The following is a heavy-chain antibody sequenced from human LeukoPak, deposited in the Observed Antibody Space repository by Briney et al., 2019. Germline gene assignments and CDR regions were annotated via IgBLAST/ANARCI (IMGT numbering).Heavy chain of an antibody. J-gene: IGHJ1*01. D-gene: IGHD1-26*01. CDR3: ARGRGSSGSYLRH. V-gene: IGHV4-34*01. CDR2: INHSGST. CDR1: GGSFSGYY. Sequence: SETLSLTCAVYGGSFSGYYWSWIRQPLGKGLEWIGEINHSGSTNYNPSLKSRVTISVDTSKNQFSLKLSSVTAADTAVYYCARGRGSSGSYLRHWGQGTLVTVSS.